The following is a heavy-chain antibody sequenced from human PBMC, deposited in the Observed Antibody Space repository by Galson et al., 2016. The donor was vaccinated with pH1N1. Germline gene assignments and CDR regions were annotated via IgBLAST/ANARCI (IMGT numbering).Heavy chain of an antibody. CDR3: ATVSGYCIGDRCYYAFDM. CDR2: ISVYSGHT. V-gene: IGHV1-18*01. J-gene: IGHJ3*02. Sequence: SVKVSCKASGYTFTSYGVTWVRQAPGQGLEWMGWISVYSGHTNYAQRFQGRVTITADKSTKTAYMELSSLRSEDTAVYYFATVSGYCIGDRCYYAFDMWGQGTVVTVS. D-gene: IGHD2-15*01. CDR1: GYTFTSYG.